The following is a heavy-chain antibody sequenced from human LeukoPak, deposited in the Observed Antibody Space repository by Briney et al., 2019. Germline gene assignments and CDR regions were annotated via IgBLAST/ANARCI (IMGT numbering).Heavy chain of an antibody. CDR2: IWYDGSNK. V-gene: IGHV3-33*01. D-gene: IGHD3-22*01. Sequence: HPGRSLRLSCAASGLTFSSYAMHWVRQAPGKGLEWVAVIWYDGSNKYYADSVKGRFTISRDNSKNTLYLQMNSLRAEDTAVYYCARADYYDSSGCFDYWGQGTLVTVSS. CDR3: ARADYYDSSGCFDY. CDR1: GLTFSSYA. J-gene: IGHJ4*02.